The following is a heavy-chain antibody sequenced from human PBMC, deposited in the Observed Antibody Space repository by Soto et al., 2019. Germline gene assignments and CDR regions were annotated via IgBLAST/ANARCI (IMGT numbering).Heavy chain of an antibody. CDR2: TIPIFGTA. J-gene: IGHJ5*02. CDR1: GGTFSSYA. Sequence: SVKVSCKASGGTFSSYAISWVRQAPGQGLEWMGGTIPIFGTANYAQKFQGRVTITADKSTSTAYMELSSLRSEDTAVYYCARDRYSGSYSGAGWFDPWGRGTLVTVSS. CDR3: ARDRYSGSYSGAGWFDP. D-gene: IGHD1-26*01. V-gene: IGHV1-69*06.